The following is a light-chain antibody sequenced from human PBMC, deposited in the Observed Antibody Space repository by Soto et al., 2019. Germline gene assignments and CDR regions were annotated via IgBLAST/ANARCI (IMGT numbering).Light chain of an antibody. Sequence: DIQLTHSPSFLSASLGDRVTITCRASQGISSDLAWYQQNPGKAPKLLIYAASTLQNGVPSTFSGSGSGTEFTLTISSLQPEDFGTYYCQQFKSYPIAFGQGTRLEIK. CDR3: QQFKSYPIA. CDR2: AAS. CDR1: QGISSD. J-gene: IGKJ5*01. V-gene: IGKV1-9*01.